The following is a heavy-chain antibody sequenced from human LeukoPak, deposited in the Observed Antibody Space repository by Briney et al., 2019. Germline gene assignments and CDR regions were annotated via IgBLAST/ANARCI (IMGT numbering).Heavy chain of an antibody. V-gene: IGHV3-23*01. CDR1: GFTFSSYA. J-gene: IGHJ4*02. Sequence: PGGSLRLSCAASGFTFSSYAMSWVRQAPGKGLEWVSAISGSGGSTYYADSVKGRFTISRDNSKNTLYLQMNSLRAEDTAVYYCAKGGGYYGSGASYYFDYWGQGTLVTVSS. D-gene: IGHD3-10*01. CDR3: AKGGGYYGSGASYYFDY. CDR2: ISGSGGST.